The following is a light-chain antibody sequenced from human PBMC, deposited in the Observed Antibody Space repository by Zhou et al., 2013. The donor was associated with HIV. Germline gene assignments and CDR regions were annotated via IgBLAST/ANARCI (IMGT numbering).Light chain of an antibody. J-gene: IGKJ3*01. CDR3: QQYDNVPLLT. CDR2: DAS. CDR1: QGISND. V-gene: IGKV1D-13*01. Sequence: AIQLTQSPSSLSASVGDRVTIICRASQGISNDLAWYQQKPGKVPKLLIYDASSLESGVPSRFSGSGSGTDFTLTISSLQPEDFATYYCQQYDNVPLLTFGPGTKVDIK.